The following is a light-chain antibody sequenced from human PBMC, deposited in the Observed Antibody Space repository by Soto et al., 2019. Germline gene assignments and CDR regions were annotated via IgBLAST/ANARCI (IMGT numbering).Light chain of an antibody. CDR3: QQRKSWPIT. CDR2: DAS. J-gene: IGKJ5*01. V-gene: IGKV3-11*01. Sequence: EIVLTQSPATLSLSPGERATLSCRASQSINIYLAWYQQKPGQAPRLLISDASNRATGIPARFSGSGSGTDFPLTISSLEPEDFAVYYCQQRKSWPITFGQGTRLEIK. CDR1: QSINIY.